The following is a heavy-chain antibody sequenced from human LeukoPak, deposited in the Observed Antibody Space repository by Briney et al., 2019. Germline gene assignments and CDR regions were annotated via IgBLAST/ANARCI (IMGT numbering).Heavy chain of an antibody. CDR3: ARLYATSWGFFDP. Sequence: GGSLRLSCAASGFTFKSYGLHWVRRAPRKGLEWVAFIRNDGKTQYYADSVKGRFTISRDNSRNTMFLQMNSLRPEDTAVYYCARLYATSWGFFDPWGRGTLVTVTS. V-gene: IGHV3-30*02. D-gene: IGHD2-2*01. CDR1: GFTFKSYG. J-gene: IGHJ2*01. CDR2: IRNDGKTQ.